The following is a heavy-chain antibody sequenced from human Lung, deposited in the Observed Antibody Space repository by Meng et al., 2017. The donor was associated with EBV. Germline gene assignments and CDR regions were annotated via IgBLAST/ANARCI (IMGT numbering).Heavy chain of an antibody. Sequence: QAALVQSGAEVKKPGASVKGSCKASGGTFSNYAISWVRQAPGQGLEWMGGIISIFGTTKYAQRFQGRVKFTADESTNTAYMELTTLRPEDTAVYYCARDRGLYLGEFDYWGQGTLVTVSS. CDR3: ARDRGLYLGEFDY. CDR2: IISIFGTT. V-gene: IGHV1-69*01. D-gene: IGHD3-16*01. CDR1: GGTFSNYA. J-gene: IGHJ4*02.